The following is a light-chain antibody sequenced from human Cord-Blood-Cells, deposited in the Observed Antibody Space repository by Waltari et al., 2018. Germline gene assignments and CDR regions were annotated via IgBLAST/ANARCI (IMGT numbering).Light chain of an antibody. CDR3: CSYAGSSTFGV. Sequence: QSALTQPDSVSGSPGQSITISCTRTSSDVGRYNLVPWYQQHPGKAPKLMIYEVSKRPSGGSNRFSGSKSGNTASLTISGLQAEDEADYYCCSYAGSSTFGVFGGGTKLTVL. CDR1: SSDVGRYNL. J-gene: IGLJ3*02. V-gene: IGLV2-23*02. CDR2: EVS.